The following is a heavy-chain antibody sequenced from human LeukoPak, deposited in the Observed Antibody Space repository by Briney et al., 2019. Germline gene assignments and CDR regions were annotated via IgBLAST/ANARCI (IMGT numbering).Heavy chain of an antibody. CDR3: ARHLPFDY. CDR2: IYSDGRT. CDR1: GFTVSSDY. Sequence: GGSLRLSCAASGFTVSSDYMSWVRQAPGKGLEWVSVIYSDGRTYYADSVKGRFTISRDNSKNTLSLQMNSLRAEDTAVYYCARHLPFDYWGQGTLVTVSS. V-gene: IGHV3-53*01. J-gene: IGHJ4*02.